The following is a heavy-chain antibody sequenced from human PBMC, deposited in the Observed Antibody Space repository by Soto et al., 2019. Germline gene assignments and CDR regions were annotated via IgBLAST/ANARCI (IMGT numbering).Heavy chain of an antibody. CDR3: ARHRHLTQTLLYKADQYYYYMDV. J-gene: IGHJ6*03. D-gene: IGHD3-3*01. V-gene: IGHV4-59*08. CDR1: GGSISSYY. CDR2: IYYSGST. Sequence: QVQLQESGPGLVKPSETLSLTCTVSGGSISSYYWSWIRQPPGKGLEWIGYIYYSGSTNYNPSLKSRVTISVDTSKNQFSLKLSSVTAADTAVYYCARHRHLTQTLLYKADQYYYYMDVWGKGTTVTVSS.